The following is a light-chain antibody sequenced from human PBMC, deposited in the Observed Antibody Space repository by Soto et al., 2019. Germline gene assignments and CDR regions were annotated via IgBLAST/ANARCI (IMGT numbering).Light chain of an antibody. Sequence: QSVLTQPPSVSGAPGQRVTISCTGSSSNIGARYDVHWYQQLPGTAPKLLIYGNSNRPSGVPDRFSGSESGTSASLAITGLQAEDEADYYCQSYDSSLNAVVFGGGTKLTVL. J-gene: IGLJ2*01. CDR3: QSYDSSLNAVV. CDR1: SSNIGARYD. CDR2: GNS. V-gene: IGLV1-40*01.